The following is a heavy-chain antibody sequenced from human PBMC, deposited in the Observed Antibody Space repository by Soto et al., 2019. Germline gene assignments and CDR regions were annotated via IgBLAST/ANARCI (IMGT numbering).Heavy chain of an antibody. CDR1: VGSISSYY. D-gene: IGHD2-2*01. CDR2: IYYSGST. Sequence: SETLSLTCTVSVGSISSYYWSWIRQPPGKGLEWIGYIYYSGSTNYNPSLKSRVTISVDTSKNQFSLKLSSVTAADTAVYYCARHRDIVVVPAAEGGNWFDPWGQGTLVTVSS. J-gene: IGHJ5*02. V-gene: IGHV4-59*08. CDR3: ARHRDIVVVPAAEGGNWFDP.